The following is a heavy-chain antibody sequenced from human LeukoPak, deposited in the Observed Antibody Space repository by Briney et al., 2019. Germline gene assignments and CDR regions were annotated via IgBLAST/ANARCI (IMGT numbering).Heavy chain of an antibody. CDR3: ARRSGIAVAGAFDY. CDR1: GFTFSRYG. D-gene: IGHD6-19*01. CDR2: ISGSGGST. Sequence: PGGSLRLSCAASGFTFSRYGMSWVRQAPGKWLEWVSAISGSGGSTYYADSVKGRFTISRENSKHTLYLQMNSLRAEDTAVYYCARRSGIAVAGAFDYWGQGTLVTVSS. V-gene: IGHV3-23*01. J-gene: IGHJ4*02.